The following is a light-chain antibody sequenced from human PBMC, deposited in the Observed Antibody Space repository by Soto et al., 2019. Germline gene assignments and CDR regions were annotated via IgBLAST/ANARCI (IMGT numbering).Light chain of an antibody. V-gene: IGKV1-5*01. Sequence: DIQMTQSPSTLSSSVGDRVTITCRASQSIGVWLAWYQQKPGRAPKLLIYDASTLQRGVPSRFSGSGSGTEFTLNITSMHTEAFPNYYCQQYDISSGTFGQGTKVDIK. CDR2: DAS. CDR1: QSIGVW. CDR3: QQYDISSGT. J-gene: IGKJ1*01.